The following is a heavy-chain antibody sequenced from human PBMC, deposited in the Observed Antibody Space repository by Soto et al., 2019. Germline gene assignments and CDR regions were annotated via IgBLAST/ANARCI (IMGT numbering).Heavy chain of an antibody. CDR1: GGSISSYY. D-gene: IGHD4-17*01. Sequence: QVQLQESGPGLVKPSETLSLTCTVSGGSISSYYWSWIRQPPGKGLEWIGYIYYSGSTNYDPSLKSRVPISVDTSKNQFSLKLSSVTAADTAVYYCARDGYGDYGLRYFDLWGRGTLVTVSS. CDR3: ARDGYGDYGLRYFDL. V-gene: IGHV4-59*01. J-gene: IGHJ2*01. CDR2: IYYSGST.